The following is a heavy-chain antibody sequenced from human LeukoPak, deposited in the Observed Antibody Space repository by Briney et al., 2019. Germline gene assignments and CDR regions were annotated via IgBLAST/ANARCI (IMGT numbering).Heavy chain of an antibody. J-gene: IGHJ4*02. D-gene: IGHD1-26*01. V-gene: IGHV4-4*07. CDR1: GGSISSYY. CDR3: GRDAPVRGATKLLDY. CDR2: IYTSGST. Sequence: SETLSLTCTVSGGSISSYYWSWIRQPAGKGLEWIGRIYTSGSTTYNPSLKSRVTMSVDTSKNQFSLKLSSVTAADTAVYYCGRDAPVRGATKLLDYWGQGTLVTVSS.